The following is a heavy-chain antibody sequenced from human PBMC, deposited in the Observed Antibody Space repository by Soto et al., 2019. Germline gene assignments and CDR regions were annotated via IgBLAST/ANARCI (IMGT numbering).Heavy chain of an antibody. Sequence: EVQLVESGGGLVQPGGSLRLSCAASAFTLSNYWMSWVRQAPGKGLEWVANIKQDGSEKYYVDSVKGRFTISRDNAKNSLYLQMNGLRAEDTAMYYGARGWIDGIWEYHFDYWGQGALVTVSS. V-gene: IGHV3-7*03. CDR3: ARGWIDGIWEYHFDY. CDR1: AFTLSNYW. J-gene: IGHJ4*02. CDR2: IKQDGSEK. D-gene: IGHD2-8*01.